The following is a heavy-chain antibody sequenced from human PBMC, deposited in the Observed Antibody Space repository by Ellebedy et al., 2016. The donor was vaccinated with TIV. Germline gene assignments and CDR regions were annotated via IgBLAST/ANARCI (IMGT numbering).Heavy chain of an antibody. V-gene: IGHV3-7*01. CDR3: ATDGSYGDYRSPTHAFVM. Sequence: GGSLRLSCAASRISFSSYWMTWVRQAPGEGLEWVANINQDGSDTYYVDSLRGRFTISRDNAKNPLYLLMNSLRGEDTAVYYCATDGSYGDYRSPTHAFVMWGQGTLVTVSS. J-gene: IGHJ3*02. D-gene: IGHD4-17*01. CDR1: RISFSSYW. CDR2: INQDGSDT.